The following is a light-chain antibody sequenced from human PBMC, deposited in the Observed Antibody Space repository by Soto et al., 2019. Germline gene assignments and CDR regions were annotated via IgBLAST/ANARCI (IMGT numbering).Light chain of an antibody. J-gene: IGKJ5*01. CDR1: QSISGY. CDR2: DAS. V-gene: IGKV1-39*01. CDR3: QQLNTLPFT. Sequence: DIQVTQSPSSLSASVGDRVTISCRASQSISGYLNWYQQKPGKAPNLLIFDASSLQSGVPSRFSGRGSGAEFTLTISGLLPEDFATYHCQQLNTLPFTFGQGTRLEIK.